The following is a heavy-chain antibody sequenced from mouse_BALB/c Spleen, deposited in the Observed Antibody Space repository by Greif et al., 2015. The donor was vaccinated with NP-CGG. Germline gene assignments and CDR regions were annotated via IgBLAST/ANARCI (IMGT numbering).Heavy chain of an antibody. Sequence: EVKLVESGGGLVKPGGSLKLSCAASGFTFSSYTMSWVRQTPEKRLEWVATISSGGSYTYYPDSVKGRFTISRDNAKNTLYLQMSSLKSEDTAMYYCTRDREGAMDYWGQGTSVTVSS. CDR3: TRDREGAMDY. V-gene: IGHV5-6-4*01. CDR1: GFTFSSYT. CDR2: ISSGGSYT. J-gene: IGHJ4*01.